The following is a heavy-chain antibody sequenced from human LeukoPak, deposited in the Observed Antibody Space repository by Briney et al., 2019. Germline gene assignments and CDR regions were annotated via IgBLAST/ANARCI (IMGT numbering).Heavy chain of an antibody. D-gene: IGHD1-1*01. CDR1: GFTFSSYA. V-gene: IGHV3-21*01. CDR3: ARSAAGTYY. J-gene: IGHJ4*02. CDR2: ISSSSSYK. Sequence: GGSLRLSCAASGFTFSSYAMSWVRQAPGKGLEWVSSISSSSSYKYYTDSVKGRFTISRDNAKNSLYLQMNSLRAEDTAVYYCARSAAGTYYWGQGTLVTVSS.